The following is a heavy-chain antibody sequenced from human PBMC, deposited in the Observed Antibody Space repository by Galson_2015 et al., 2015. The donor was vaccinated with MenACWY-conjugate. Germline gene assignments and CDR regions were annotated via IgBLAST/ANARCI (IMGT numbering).Heavy chain of an antibody. CDR1: GFTFGDYA. D-gene: IGHD2-2*01. CDR3: TREKDIVVVPAAMLAYGMDV. CDR2: IRSKAYGGTT. J-gene: IGHJ6*02. Sequence: SLRLSCAASGFTFGDYAMSWFRQAPGKGLEWVGFIRSKAYGGTTEYAASVKGRFTISRDDSKSIAYLQMNSLKTEDTAAYYCTREKDIVVVPAAMLAYGMDVWGQGTTVTVSS. V-gene: IGHV3-49*03.